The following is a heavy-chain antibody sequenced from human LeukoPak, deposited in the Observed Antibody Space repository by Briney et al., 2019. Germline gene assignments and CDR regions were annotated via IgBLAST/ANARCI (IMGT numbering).Heavy chain of an antibody. D-gene: IGHD6-19*01. CDR3: ARTSWLVQYDAFDI. J-gene: IGHJ3*02. CDR2: IYYSGST. CDR1: GGSISSSSYY. V-gene: IGHV4-39*01. Sequence: PSETLSLTCTVSGGSISSSSYYWGWIRQPPGKGLEWIGSIYYSGSTYYNPSLKSRVTISVDTSKNQFSLKLSSVTAADTAVYYCARTSWLVQYDAFDIWGQGTMVTVSP.